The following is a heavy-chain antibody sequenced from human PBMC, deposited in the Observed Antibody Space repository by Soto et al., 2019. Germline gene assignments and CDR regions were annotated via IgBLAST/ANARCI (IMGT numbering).Heavy chain of an antibody. V-gene: IGHV4-59*01. CDR1: GGSISSYY. CDR3: ARGFGGYYGSSGYSDY. Sequence: SETLSLTCTVSGGSISSYYWGLIRQPPGKGLEWIGYIYYSGSTNYNPSLKSRVTISVDTSKNQFSLKLSSVTAADTAVDYCARGFGGYYGSSGYSDYWGQGILVTVSS. J-gene: IGHJ4*02. CDR2: IYYSGST. D-gene: IGHD3-22*01.